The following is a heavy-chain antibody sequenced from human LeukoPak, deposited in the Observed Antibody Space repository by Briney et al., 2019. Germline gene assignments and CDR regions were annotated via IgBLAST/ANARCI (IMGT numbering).Heavy chain of an antibody. D-gene: IGHD1-26*01. J-gene: IGHJ6*02. CDR2: ISAYNGNT. V-gene: IGHV1-18*01. CDR1: GYNFSSYG. CDR3: ARGIVGATALMDV. Sequence: GASVKVSCKASGYNFSSYGISWARQAPGQGLEWMGWISAYNGNTKYAQRFQGRVTMTTDTSTSTAHMELRSLISEDTAVYFCARGIVGATALMDVWGLGNTVTVSS.